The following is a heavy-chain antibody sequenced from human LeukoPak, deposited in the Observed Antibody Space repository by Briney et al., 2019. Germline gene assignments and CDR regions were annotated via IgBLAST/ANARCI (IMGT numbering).Heavy chain of an antibody. D-gene: IGHD2-21*02. Sequence: SETLSLTCTVSGGSISSYFWSWIRQPPGKGLEWIGYIYSSGSTNYNPSLKSRVTISVDTSKNQFSLKLSSVTAADTAVYYCARLYCGGDCAVDSWGQGTLVTVSS. CDR1: GGSISSYF. V-gene: IGHV4-59*01. CDR2: IYSSGST. J-gene: IGHJ4*02. CDR3: ARLYCGGDCAVDS.